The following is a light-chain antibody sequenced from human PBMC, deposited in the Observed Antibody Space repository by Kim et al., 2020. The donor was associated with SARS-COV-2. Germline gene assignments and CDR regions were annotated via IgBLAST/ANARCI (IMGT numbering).Light chain of an antibody. CDR3: QQRDSWWT. J-gene: IGKJ1*01. CDR1: QSISNY. V-gene: IGKV3-11*01. Sequence: SLSPGERATLSCRASQSISNYLAWYQQKPGQAPRLLIYDASNRATGIPARFSGRGSGTDFTLTISSLEPEDFAVYYCQQRDSWWTFGQGTKVEIK. CDR2: DAS.